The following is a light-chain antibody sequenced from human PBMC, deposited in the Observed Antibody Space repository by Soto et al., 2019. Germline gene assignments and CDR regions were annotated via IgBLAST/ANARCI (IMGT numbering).Light chain of an antibody. V-gene: IGKV3-20*01. CDR1: QSVRYDY. J-gene: IGKJ1*01. Sequence: PGERATLSCRASQSVRYDYLAWYRQIPGQPPSLLIYDASTRAPGIPDRFSGSGSGTDFTLTIGRLEPEDFAVYSCHQYGSSPWTFGQGTKLEIK. CDR2: DAS. CDR3: HQYGSSPWT.